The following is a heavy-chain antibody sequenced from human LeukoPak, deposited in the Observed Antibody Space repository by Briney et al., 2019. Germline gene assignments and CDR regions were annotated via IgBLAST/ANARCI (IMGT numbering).Heavy chain of an antibody. V-gene: IGHV3-74*01. CDR2: IDSDGNTI. Sequence: GGSLRLSCAASGFTFSSYAMSWVRQAPGEGLVWVSRIDSDGNTINYADSVKGRFTISRDNARNTLYLQMNSLRVEDTALYFCATAGKYRFDYWGQGTLVTVSS. D-gene: IGHD2-2*01. J-gene: IGHJ4*02. CDR1: GFTFSSYA. CDR3: ATAGKYRFDY.